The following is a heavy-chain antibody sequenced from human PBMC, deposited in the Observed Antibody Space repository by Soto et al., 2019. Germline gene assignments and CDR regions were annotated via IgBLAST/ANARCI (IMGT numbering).Heavy chain of an antibody. D-gene: IGHD1-26*01. CDR2: ISSSSSYI. CDR3: AKDRVVGSTSREKDFDS. CDR1: GSPFSNYG. J-gene: IGHJ4*02. Sequence: EVQLVESGGGLVQPGGSLRLSCAASGSPFSNYGMNWVRQAPGRGLEWVSSISSSSSYIYYADSVMGRFTVSRDNAKNSLYLQMNSLRAEDTAVYYCAKDRVVGSTSREKDFDSWGQGTLVTVSS. V-gene: IGHV3-21*01.